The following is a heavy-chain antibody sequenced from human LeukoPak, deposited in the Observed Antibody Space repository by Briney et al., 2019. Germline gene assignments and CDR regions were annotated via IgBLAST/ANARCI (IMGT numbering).Heavy chain of an antibody. J-gene: IGHJ5*02. V-gene: IGHV3-30*02. Sequence: GGSLRLSCVASGFSLSEYGIHWVRQAPGKELEWLSFIRYDDSEYYADSVKGRFAISRDNSKNTLFLQMHSLRSEDTAVYYCAKDPVNHCASSVCYGLQSWGQGTLVIVSS. D-gene: IGHD3-22*01. CDR2: IRYDDSE. CDR3: AKDPVNHCASSVCYGLQS. CDR1: GFSLSEYG.